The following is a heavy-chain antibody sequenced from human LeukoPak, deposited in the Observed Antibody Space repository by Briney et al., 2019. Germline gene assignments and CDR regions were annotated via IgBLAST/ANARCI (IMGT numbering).Heavy chain of an antibody. J-gene: IGHJ4*02. Sequence: PAASVKVSCKASGGTFSSYAISWVRQAPGQGLEWMGGIIPIFGTANYAQKFQGRVTITADESTSTAYMELSSLRSEDTAVYYCARASQEVVVPAAMWNFDYWGQGTLVTVSS. D-gene: IGHD2-2*01. V-gene: IGHV1-69*13. CDR1: GGTFSSYA. CDR2: IIPIFGTA. CDR3: ARASQEVVVPAAMWNFDY.